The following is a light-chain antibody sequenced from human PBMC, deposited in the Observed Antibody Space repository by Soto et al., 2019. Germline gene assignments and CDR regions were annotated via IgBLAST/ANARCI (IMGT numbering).Light chain of an antibody. CDR1: QNISNY. V-gene: IGKV3-11*01. CDR3: QQYGSSGT. CDR2: DVS. Sequence: ETVMTQSPATLSVSPGERATLSCRASQNISNYLIWYQQKPGQAPRLLIYDVSNRATDIPARFSGSGSGTDFTLTISRLEPEDFAVYYCQQYGSSGTFGQGTKVDIK. J-gene: IGKJ1*01.